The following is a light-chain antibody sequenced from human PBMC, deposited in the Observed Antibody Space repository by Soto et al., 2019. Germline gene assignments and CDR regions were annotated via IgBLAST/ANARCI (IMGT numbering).Light chain of an antibody. J-gene: IGKJ5*01. CDR2: DAS. V-gene: IGKV1-5*01. CDR1: QNIRNL. Sequence: DIQLTQSPSTLSAAVGDSVTITCRASQNIRNLLAWYQQKPGKAPKPLIFDASTLKTGVPSRFGGSRSGAEFNFTITGLQPDDFATYFCQQYYTYSTFGQGTRLEIK. CDR3: QQYYTYST.